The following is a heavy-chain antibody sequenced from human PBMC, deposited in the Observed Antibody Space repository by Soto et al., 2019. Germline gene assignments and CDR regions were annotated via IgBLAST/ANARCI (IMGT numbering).Heavy chain of an antibody. V-gene: IGHV1-18*04. CDR1: GYTFTSYG. CDR2: ISAYNGNT. D-gene: IGHD2-15*01. Sequence: GASVKVSCKASGYTFTSYGISWVRQAPGQGLEWMGWISAYNGNTNYAQKLQGRVTMTTDTSTSTAYMELRSLRSDDTAVYYCARDARVVVVAATPDHINWFEPWGQGTIVTVSS. J-gene: IGHJ5*02. CDR3: ARDARVVVVAATPDHINWFEP.